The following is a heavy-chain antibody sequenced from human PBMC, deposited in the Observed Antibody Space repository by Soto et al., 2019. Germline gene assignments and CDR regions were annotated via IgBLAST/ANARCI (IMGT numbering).Heavy chain of an antibody. D-gene: IGHD1-1*01. J-gene: IGHJ5*01. CDR3: ARVRQGCSANNCYFDP. V-gene: IGHV4-4*02. Sequence: SDTLSLTXTLSGGSVRSPDWWNWVRQSPDKGLEWIAEVHISGHINYNPSLRSRVSVSIDSAKNQFYLNLNSVTAADTAIYYGARVRQGCSANNCYFDPGGQGTQVTVSS. CDR2: VHISGHI. CDR1: GGSVRSPDW.